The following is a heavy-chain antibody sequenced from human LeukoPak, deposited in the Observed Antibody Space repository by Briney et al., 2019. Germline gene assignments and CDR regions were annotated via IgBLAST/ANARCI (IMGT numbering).Heavy chain of an antibody. CDR2: IYSGGST. V-gene: IGHV3-53*01. Sequence: GGSLRLSCAASGFTVSSNYMSWVRQAPGKGLEWVSVIYSGGSTYYADSVKGRFTISRDNSKNTLYLQMNSLRAEDTAVYYCARDIFSSGWQLVNYFDCWGQGTLVTVSS. J-gene: IGHJ4*02. D-gene: IGHD6-19*01. CDR1: GFTVSSNY. CDR3: ARDIFSSGWQLVNYFDC.